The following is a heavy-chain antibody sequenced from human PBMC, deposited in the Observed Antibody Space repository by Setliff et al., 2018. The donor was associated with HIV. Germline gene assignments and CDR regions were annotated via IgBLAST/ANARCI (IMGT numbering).Heavy chain of an antibody. CDR3: AKVRENYDSSGYYQAFDY. V-gene: IGHV3-7*03. CDR2: IKQDGSEE. J-gene: IGHJ4*02. CDR1: GFTFSSYW. D-gene: IGHD3-22*01. Sequence: LRLSCAASGFTFSSYWMSWVRQPPGKGLEWVANIKQDGSEEYRVDSVKGRFTISRDNAKNSLYLQMNSLRAEDTALYYCAKVRENYDSSGYYQAFDYWGQGTLVTVSS.